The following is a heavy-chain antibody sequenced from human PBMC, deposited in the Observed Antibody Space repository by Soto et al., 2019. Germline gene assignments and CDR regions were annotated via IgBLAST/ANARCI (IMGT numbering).Heavy chain of an antibody. D-gene: IGHD6-13*01. CDR1: RFTFSAYA. CDR2: ISGSGGAT. V-gene: IGHV3-23*01. J-gene: IGHJ4*02. CDR3: ARQEYSTTWYLEY. Sequence: EVQLLESGGGVVQPGGSLRLSCAASRFTFSAYAMSWVRQAPGKGLEWVSVISGSGGATYYADSVKGRFTISRDNSKNTLYLPVNSLRAEDTAVYYCARQEYSTTWYLEYWGQGTLVTVSS.